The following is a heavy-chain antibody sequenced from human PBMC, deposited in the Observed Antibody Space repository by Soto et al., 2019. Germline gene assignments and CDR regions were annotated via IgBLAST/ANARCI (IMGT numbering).Heavy chain of an antibody. V-gene: IGHV3-23*01. CDR1: GITFSSHA. CDR3: AKVIISGWYLDY. J-gene: IGHJ4*02. Sequence: GGSLRLSCAASGITFSSHAMNWVRQAPGKGLGWVSVISGSGGAAYYADSVKGRFTISRDNSKNTVYLQMNSLRAEDTAVYYCAKVIISGWYLDYWGQGTPVTVSS. CDR2: ISGSGGAA. D-gene: IGHD6-19*01.